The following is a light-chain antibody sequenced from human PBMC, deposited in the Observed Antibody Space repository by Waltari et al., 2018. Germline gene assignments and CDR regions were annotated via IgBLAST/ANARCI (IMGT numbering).Light chain of an antibody. V-gene: IGLV2-11*01. CDR3: CSYAGSYTYV. CDR1: SSSVGGYNY. Sequence: QSALTQPRSVSGSPGQSITISCTGTSSSVGGYNYVSWYQQHPGKPPKVMIYDVNKGPSGVPDRLSGSKSGNTASLTISGLQAEDEADYYCCSYAGSYTYVFGTGTKVTVL. J-gene: IGLJ1*01. CDR2: DVN.